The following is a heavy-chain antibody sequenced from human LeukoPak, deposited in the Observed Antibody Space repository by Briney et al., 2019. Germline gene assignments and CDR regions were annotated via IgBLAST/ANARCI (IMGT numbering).Heavy chain of an antibody. CDR1: GYTFTNYA. Sequence: ASVKVSCKTSGYTFTNYAIHWVRQAPGQRLEWMGWINAGNGDTKYSQKFQDRVTITRDTSASTAYMELSSLRSEDTAVHYCVRGYIAVAGIFVYWGQGTLVTVSS. CDR2: INAGNGDT. D-gene: IGHD6-19*01. J-gene: IGHJ4*02. CDR3: VRGYIAVAGIFVY. V-gene: IGHV1-3*01.